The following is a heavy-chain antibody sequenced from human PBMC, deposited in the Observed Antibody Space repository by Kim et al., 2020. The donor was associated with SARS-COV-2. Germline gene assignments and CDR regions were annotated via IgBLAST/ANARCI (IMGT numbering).Heavy chain of an antibody. CDR2: IYYSGST. Sequence: SETLSLTCTVSGGSISSSSYYWGWIRQPPGKGLEWIGSIYYSGSTYYNPSLKSRVTISVDTSKNQFSLKLSSVTAADTAVYYCARHNYYYGMDVWGQGTTVPVSS. V-gene: IGHV4-39*01. CDR1: GGSISSSSYY. J-gene: IGHJ6*02. CDR3: ARHNYYYGMDV.